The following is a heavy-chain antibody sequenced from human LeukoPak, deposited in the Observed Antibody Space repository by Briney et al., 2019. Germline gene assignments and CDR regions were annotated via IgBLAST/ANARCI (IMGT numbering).Heavy chain of an antibody. CDR3: ARGFRMAVVTAIYYYYGLDV. Sequence: GGSLRLSCAAWGFTFTSHSMNWVCQAPGQGLEWVAVISYDESNTFYADSVKGRFTISSDTSKNTLYLQMNSLRAEDTAVYYCARGFRMAVVTAIYYYYGLDVWGQGTTVTVSS. CDR1: GFTFTSHS. CDR2: ISYDESNT. D-gene: IGHD2-21*02. J-gene: IGHJ6*02. V-gene: IGHV3-30-3*01.